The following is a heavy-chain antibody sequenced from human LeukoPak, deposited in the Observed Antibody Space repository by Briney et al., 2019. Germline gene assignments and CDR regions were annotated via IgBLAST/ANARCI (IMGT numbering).Heavy chain of an antibody. J-gene: IGHJ4*02. CDR3: AKASWVSKADAVL. Sequence: GGSLRLSCAASGFTFSSYAMCWVRQAPARGLERVSSLRGDGETFYADSVKGRFTLSRDDSRNTVYLQMNNLRVEDTAVFYCAKASWVSKADAVLWGQGTLVTVSS. V-gene: IGHV3-23*01. CDR2: LRGDGET. D-gene: IGHD3-16*01. CDR1: GFTFSSYA.